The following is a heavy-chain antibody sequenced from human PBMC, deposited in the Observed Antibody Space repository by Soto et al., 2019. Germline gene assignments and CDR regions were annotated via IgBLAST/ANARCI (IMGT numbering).Heavy chain of an antibody. CDR1: GGTFSSYA. D-gene: IGHD6-6*01. CDR3: AGAGYSSSPRRGYFDL. V-gene: IGHV1-69*13. Sequence: ASVKVSCKASGGTFSSYAISWVRQAPGQGLEWMGGIIPIFGTANYAQKFQGRVTITADEATSTAYMELSSLRSEDTAVYYCAGAGYSSSPRRGYFDLGGRGPLVTVS. J-gene: IGHJ2*01. CDR2: IIPIFGTA.